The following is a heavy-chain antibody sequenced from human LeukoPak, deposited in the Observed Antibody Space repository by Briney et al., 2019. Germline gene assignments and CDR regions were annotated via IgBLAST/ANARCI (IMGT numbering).Heavy chain of an antibody. J-gene: IGHJ4*02. V-gene: IGHV1-8*01. CDR2: MNPNSGNT. CDR3: ARDLEALAAIDY. Sequence: ASVKVSCKASGYTFTSYDINWVRQATGQGLEWMGWMNPNSGNTGYAQKFQGRVTMTRNTSISTAYMELSRLTSDDTAVYFCARDLEALAAIDYRGQGTLVTVSS. D-gene: IGHD2-15*01. CDR1: GYTFTSYD.